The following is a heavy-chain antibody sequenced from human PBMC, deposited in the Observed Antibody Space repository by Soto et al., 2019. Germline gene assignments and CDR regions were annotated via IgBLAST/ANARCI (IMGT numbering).Heavy chain of an antibody. J-gene: IGHJ4*02. Sequence: PSETLSLTCTVSGGSISSYYWSWIRQPPGKGLEWIGYIYYSGSTNYNPSLKSRVTISVDTSKNQFSLKLSSVTAADTAVYYCAGREQKRGYSGYAPGLDYWGKRPLVTVSP. CDR2: IYYSGST. CDR3: AGREQKRGYSGYAPGLDY. D-gene: IGHD5-12*01. V-gene: IGHV4-59*08. CDR1: GGSISSYY.